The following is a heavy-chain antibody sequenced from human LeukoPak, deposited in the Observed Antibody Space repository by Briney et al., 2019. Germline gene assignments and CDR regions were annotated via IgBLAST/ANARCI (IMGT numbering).Heavy chain of an antibody. J-gene: IGHJ6*02. V-gene: IGHV3-30*04. D-gene: IGHD3-3*01. CDR2: ISYDGSNK. Sequence: PGGSLRLSCAASGFTFSSYAMHWVRQAPGKGLEWVAVISYDGSNKYYADSVKGRFTISRDNSKNTLYLQMNGLRAEDTAVYYCARAPIRYYDFWSGYSFRGMDVWGQGTTVTVSS. CDR1: GFTFSSYA. CDR3: ARAPIRYYDFWSGYSFRGMDV.